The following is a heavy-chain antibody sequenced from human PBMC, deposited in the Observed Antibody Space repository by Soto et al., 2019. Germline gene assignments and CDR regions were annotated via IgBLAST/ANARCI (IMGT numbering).Heavy chain of an antibody. V-gene: IGHV4-39*01. D-gene: IGHD3-22*01. J-gene: IGHJ6*02. CDR2: VYYGGST. CDR1: GGSISSSSYY. CDR3: AGGDYYHSSGYYFYYYTMDV. Sequence: QLHLQESGPGLVKPSETLSLTCTVSGGSISSSSYYWGWIRQPPGKGLEWIGNVYYGGSTSYNPSLNTRVTLSVETSKIQFSLKLSSVTAADTAVYYCAGGDYYHSSGYYFYYYTMDVWGQGTTVTVSS.